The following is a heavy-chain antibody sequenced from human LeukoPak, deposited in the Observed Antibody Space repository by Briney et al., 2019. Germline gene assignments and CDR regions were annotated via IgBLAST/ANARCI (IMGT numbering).Heavy chain of an antibody. CDR2: INHSRST. J-gene: IGHJ3*02. CDR3: ARSGELLGFITTDAFDI. D-gene: IGHD3-10*01. V-gene: IGHV4-34*01. CDR1: GGSFSGYS. Sequence: PSETLSLTCAVYGGSFSGYSWNWIRQPPGKGLEWIGEINHSRSTNYNPSLKSRVSISVDTSKKQFSLRLSSVTAADTAVYYCARSGELLGFITTDAFDIWGQGTMVTVSS.